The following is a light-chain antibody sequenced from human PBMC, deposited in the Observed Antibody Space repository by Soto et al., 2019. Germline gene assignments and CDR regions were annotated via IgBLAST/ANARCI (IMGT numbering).Light chain of an antibody. CDR3: SSYSSSTPHMV. CDR2: DVT. Sequence: QSALTQPASVSGSPGQSIAISCTGTNNDIGGYNYFSWYQQHPGKAPKLMIYDVTDRPAGVSSRFSGSKSGIAASLSISGLQYEDESDYYCSSYSSSTPHMVSGGGTKLTVL. J-gene: IGLJ2*01. CDR1: NNDIGGYNY. V-gene: IGLV2-14*03.